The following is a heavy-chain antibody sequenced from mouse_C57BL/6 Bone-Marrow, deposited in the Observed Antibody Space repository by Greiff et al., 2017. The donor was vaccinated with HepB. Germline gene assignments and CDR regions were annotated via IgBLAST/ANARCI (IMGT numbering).Heavy chain of an antibody. CDR3: ARWGVTTRAWFAY. J-gene: IGHJ3*01. CDR2: IYPGDGDT. D-gene: IGHD2-2*01. V-gene: IGHV1-82*01. CDR1: GYAFSSSW. Sequence: VKLQQSGPELVKPGASVKISCKASGYAFSSSWMNWVKQRPGKGLEWIGRIYPGDGDTNYNGKFKGKATLTADKSSSTAYMQLSSLTSEDSAVYFCARWGVTTRAWFAYWGQGTLVTVSA.